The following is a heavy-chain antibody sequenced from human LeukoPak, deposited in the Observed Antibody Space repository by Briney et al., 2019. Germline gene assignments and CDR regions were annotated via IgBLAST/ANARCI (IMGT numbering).Heavy chain of an antibody. V-gene: IGHV4-59*01. Sequence: SETLSLTCTVSGGSSSSYYWSWIRQPPGKGLEWIGYIYYSGSTNYNPSLKSRVTISVDTSKNQFSLKLSSVTAADTAVYYCARARHDYYGSGSYYGYYFDYWGQGTLVTVSS. D-gene: IGHD3-10*01. CDR3: ARARHDYYGSGSYYGYYFDY. CDR1: GGSSSSYY. J-gene: IGHJ4*02. CDR2: IYYSGST.